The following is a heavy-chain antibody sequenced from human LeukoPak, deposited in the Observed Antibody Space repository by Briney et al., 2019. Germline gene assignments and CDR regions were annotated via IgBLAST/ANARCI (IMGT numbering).Heavy chain of an antibody. D-gene: IGHD2-8*01. Sequence: PSETLSLTCTVSGGSISGSYWGWIRQPPGKGLEWIGNIYYTGSANYNRSLKSRVTISVDTSKNQFSLKLSSVTAVDTAVYYCAGVIGDTNSYFPPGFDYWGQGTLVTVSS. V-gene: IGHV4-59*01. J-gene: IGHJ4*02. CDR1: GGSISGSY. CDR2: IYYTGSA. CDR3: AGVIGDTNSYFPPGFDY.